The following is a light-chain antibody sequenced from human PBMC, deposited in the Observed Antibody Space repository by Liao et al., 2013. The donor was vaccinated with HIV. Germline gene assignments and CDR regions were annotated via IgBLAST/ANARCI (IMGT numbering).Light chain of an antibody. CDR3: QVWDSSSDHPV. Sequence: SYELTQPPSVSVSPGQTASITCSADKLGDKYACWYQQKPGQSPVLVIYQDNKRPSGIPERFSGSYSGNPATLTIAGTQSMDEADYYCQVWDSSSDHPVFGGGTKLTVL. J-gene: IGLJ3*02. V-gene: IGLV3-1*01. CDR1: KLGDKY. CDR2: QDN.